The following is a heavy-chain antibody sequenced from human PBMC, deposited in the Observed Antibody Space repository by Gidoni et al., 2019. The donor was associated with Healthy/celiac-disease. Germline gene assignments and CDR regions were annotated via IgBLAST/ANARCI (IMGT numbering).Heavy chain of an antibody. V-gene: IGHV3-30-3*01. CDR3: ARDNLQYSYGYWEVYYYYGMDV. Sequence: QVQLVESGGGVVQPGRSLRLSCAASGFTFSSYAMHWVRQAPGKGLEWVAVISYDGSNKYYADSGKGRFTISRDNSKNTLYLQMNSLRAEDTAVYYCARDNLQYSYGYWEVYYYYGMDVWGQGTTVTVSS. J-gene: IGHJ6*02. D-gene: IGHD5-18*01. CDR2: ISYDGSNK. CDR1: GFTFSSYA.